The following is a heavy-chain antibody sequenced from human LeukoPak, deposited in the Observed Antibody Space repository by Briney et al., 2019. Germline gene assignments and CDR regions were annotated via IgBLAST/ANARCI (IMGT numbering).Heavy chain of an antibody. CDR1: GYSISSGYY. D-gene: IGHD5-12*01. J-gene: IGHJ4*02. Sequence: SETLSLICAVSGYSISSGYYWGWIRQPPGKGLEWIGSIYHSGSTYYNPSLKSRVTISVDTSKNQFSLKLSSATAADTAVYYCARGVGYSGYPYFDYWGQGTLVTVSS. V-gene: IGHV4-38-2*01. CDR3: ARGVGYSGYPYFDY. CDR2: IYHSGST.